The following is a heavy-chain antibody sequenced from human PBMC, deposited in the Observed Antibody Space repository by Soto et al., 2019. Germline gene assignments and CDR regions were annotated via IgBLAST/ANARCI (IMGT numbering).Heavy chain of an antibody. V-gene: IGHV3-13*01. CDR2: IGTAGDT. Sequence: GGSLRLSCAASGFTFSSYDMHWVRQATGKGLEWVSAIGTAGDTYYPGSVKGRFTISRENAKNSLYLQMNSLRAEDTAVYYCARGCEEWLRLNSLYYFDYWGQGTLVTVSS. CDR3: ARGCEEWLRLNSLYYFDY. D-gene: IGHD5-12*01. CDR1: GFTFSSYD. J-gene: IGHJ4*02.